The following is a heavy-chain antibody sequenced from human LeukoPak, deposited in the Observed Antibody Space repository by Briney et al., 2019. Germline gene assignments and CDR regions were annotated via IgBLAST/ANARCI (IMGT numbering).Heavy chain of an antibody. CDR1: GFTFSSYA. V-gene: IGHV3-23*01. D-gene: IGHD2-15*01. J-gene: IGHJ4*02. CDR2: ISGSGGST. CDR3: AKCVLGYCSGGGRYYFDY. Sequence: PGGSLRLSCAASGFTFSSYAMSWVRQAPGKGLEWVSAISGSGGSTYYADSVKGRFTISRDNSKDTLYLQMNSLRAEDTAVYYCAKCVLGYCSGGGRYYFDYWGQGTLVTVSS.